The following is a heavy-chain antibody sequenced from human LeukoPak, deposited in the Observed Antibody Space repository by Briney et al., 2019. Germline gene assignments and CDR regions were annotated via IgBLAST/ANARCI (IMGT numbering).Heavy chain of an antibody. D-gene: IGHD3-10*01. V-gene: IGHV1-69*04. CDR3: ARVGFAHWFDP. J-gene: IGHJ5*02. CDR1: GGTFSSYA. Sequence: EASVTVSCTASGGTFSSYAISWVRQAPGQGLEWMGRIIPILGIANYAQKFQGRVTITADKSTSTAYMELSSLRSDDTAVYYCARVGFAHWFDPWGQGTLVTVSS. CDR2: IIPILGIA.